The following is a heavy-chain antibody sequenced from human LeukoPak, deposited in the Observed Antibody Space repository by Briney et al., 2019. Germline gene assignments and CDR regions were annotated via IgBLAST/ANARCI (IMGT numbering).Heavy chain of an antibody. V-gene: IGHV3-30*04. CDR2: ISYDGSNK. Sequence: PGGSLRLSCAASGFTFSSYAMHWVRQAPGKGLEWVAVISYDGSNKYYADSVKGRFTISRDNAKNSLYLQMNSLRAEDTAVYYCARARYNWNSHRFDPWGQGTLVTVSS. CDR1: GFTFSSYA. CDR3: ARARYNWNSHRFDP. J-gene: IGHJ5*02. D-gene: IGHD1-7*01.